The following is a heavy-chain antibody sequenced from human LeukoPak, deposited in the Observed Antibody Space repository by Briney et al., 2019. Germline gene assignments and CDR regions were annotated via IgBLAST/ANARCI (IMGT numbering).Heavy chain of an antibody. Sequence: GRSLRLSCAASGFTFSTFGMQWVRQAPGKGLEWVAVIWYDGSSKYYADSVKGRFTISRDNSKNTLYLQMDSLRAGDTAVYYCARSGGRGWYPADYWGQGTLVTVSS. D-gene: IGHD6-19*01. CDR3: ARSGGRGWYPADY. CDR2: IWYDGSSK. CDR1: GFTFSTFG. V-gene: IGHV3-33*01. J-gene: IGHJ4*02.